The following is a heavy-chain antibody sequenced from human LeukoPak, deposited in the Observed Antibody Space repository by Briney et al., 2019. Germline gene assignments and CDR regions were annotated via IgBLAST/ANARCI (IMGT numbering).Heavy chain of an antibody. V-gene: IGHV3-23*01. CDR3: ATRGVVIRVILVGFHKEAYYFDS. J-gene: IGHJ4*02. D-gene: IGHD3-22*01. Sequence: GGSLRLSCAVSVITLSNYGMSWVRLAPGKGLEWFAGISGSGGLTNYADSVKGRVTISRHNAGNTPYPQMNSLSAEDPAVYFCATRGVVIRVILVGFHKEAYYFDSWGQGALVTVSS. CDR1: VITLSNYG. CDR2: ISGSGGLT.